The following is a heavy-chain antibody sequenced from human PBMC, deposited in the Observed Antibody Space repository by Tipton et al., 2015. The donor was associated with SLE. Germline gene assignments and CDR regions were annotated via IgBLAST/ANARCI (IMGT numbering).Heavy chain of an antibody. CDR1: GGSISSYY. J-gene: IGHJ6*02. V-gene: IGHV4-59*08. CDR3: ARGKYYDFWSGHIRGYGMDV. CDR2: IYYSGST. D-gene: IGHD3-3*01. Sequence: LRLSCTVSGGSISSYYWSWIRQPPGKGLEWIGYIYYSGSTNYNPSLKSRVTISVDTSKNQFSLKLSSVTAADTAVYYCARGKYYDFWSGHIRGYGMDVWGQGP.